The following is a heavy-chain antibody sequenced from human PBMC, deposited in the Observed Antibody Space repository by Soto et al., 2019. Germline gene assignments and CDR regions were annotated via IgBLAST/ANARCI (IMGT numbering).Heavy chain of an antibody. V-gene: IGHV4-39*01. CDR3: ARPPYSSSGYFTSGDWYFAL. J-gene: IGHJ2*01. CDR1: GGSISSSSYY. CDR2: IYYSGST. D-gene: IGHD6-13*01. Sequence: QLQLQESGPGLVKPSETLSLTCTVSGGSISSSSYYWGWIRQPPGKGLEWIGSIYYSGSTYYNPSLKSRVTISVDTSKNQFYMKLGSVTAADTAVYYCARPPYSSSGYFTSGDWYFALWGRGTLVTVSS.